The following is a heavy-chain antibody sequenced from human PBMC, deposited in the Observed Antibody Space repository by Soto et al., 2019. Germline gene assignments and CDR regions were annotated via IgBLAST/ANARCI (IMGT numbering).Heavy chain of an antibody. V-gene: IGHV3-11*01. CDR1: GFTFSDYY. D-gene: IGHD1-26*01. Sequence: QVQLVESGGGLVQTSGSLRIACVASGFTFSDYYMSWVRQAPGKGLEWVSYISSSGNTIYYADSVKGRFTISRDNAKNSVYLQMNSLRAEDTALYFCAKMRSEKYYYPVFSWGQGTLVTVSS. J-gene: IGHJ4*02. CDR2: ISSSGNTI. CDR3: AKMRSEKYYYPVFS.